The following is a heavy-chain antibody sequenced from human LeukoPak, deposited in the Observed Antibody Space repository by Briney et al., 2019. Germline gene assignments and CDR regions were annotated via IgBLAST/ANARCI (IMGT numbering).Heavy chain of an antibody. D-gene: IGHD6-19*01. Sequence: GGSLRLSCAASGFTFSSYSMNWVRQAPGKGLEWVSSISSSSSYIYYADSVKGRFTISRDNAKNSLYLQMNSLRAEDTALYYCAKDRGQWLAFDYWGQGTLVTVSS. CDR1: GFTFSSYS. J-gene: IGHJ4*02. V-gene: IGHV3-21*04. CDR3: AKDRGQWLAFDY. CDR2: ISSSSSYI.